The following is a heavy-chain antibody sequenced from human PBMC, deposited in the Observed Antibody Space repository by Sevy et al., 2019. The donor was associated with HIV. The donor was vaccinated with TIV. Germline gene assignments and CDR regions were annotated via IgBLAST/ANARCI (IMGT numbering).Heavy chain of an antibody. CDR3: ARGGGNGWYYFDY. Sequence: ASVKVSCKASGGTFRRYGISWVRQAPGQGLEWMGGIIPILGTVNYAQKFQGRVTITADESTKTAYMELSSLRSEDTAVYYCARGGGNGWYYFDYWGQETLVTVSS. CDR2: IIPILGTV. V-gene: IGHV1-69*13. D-gene: IGHD6-19*01. J-gene: IGHJ4*02. CDR1: GGTFRRYG.